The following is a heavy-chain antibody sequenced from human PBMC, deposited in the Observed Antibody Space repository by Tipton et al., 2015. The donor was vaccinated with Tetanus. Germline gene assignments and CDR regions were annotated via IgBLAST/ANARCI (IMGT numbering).Heavy chain of an antibody. CDR3: ARAPNRISRAAAY. J-gene: IGHJ4*02. Sequence: QSGAEVKKPGSSVKVSCKASGGTFTNYALSWVRQAPGQGLEWVGGIAPIFGTTNYAPKFQGRVTITADESTNTAYMELSSLRSVDSAVYYCARAPNRISRAAAYRGQGTQITVSS. V-gene: IGHV1-69*01. CDR1: GGTFTNYA. D-gene: IGHD1-14*01. CDR2: IAPIFGTT.